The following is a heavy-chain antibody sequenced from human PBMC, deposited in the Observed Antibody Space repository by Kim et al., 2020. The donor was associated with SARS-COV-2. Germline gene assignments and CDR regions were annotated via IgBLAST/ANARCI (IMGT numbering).Heavy chain of an antibody. V-gene: IGHV4-61*02. CDR1: GDSISSSRYY. J-gene: IGHJ5*02. Sequence: SETLSLTCTVSGDSISSSRYYWTWIRQPAGKGLEWIGRIYSTGSTNDNSSLKSRVTITVDTSKNQFSLNLNSVTAADTAVYYCAREDYEILTGYSFFGWFDPWGQGTLVTVSS. CDR2: IYSTGST. CDR3: AREDYEILTGYSFFGWFDP. D-gene: IGHD3-9*01.